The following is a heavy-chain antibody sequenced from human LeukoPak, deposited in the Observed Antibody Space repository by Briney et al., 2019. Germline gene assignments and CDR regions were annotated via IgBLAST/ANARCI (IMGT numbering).Heavy chain of an antibody. Sequence: GGSLRLSCVASGFTFRTDWMSWGRQAPGKGPEWVASIKHDGSEKYYVDSVKGRFTISTDNAKNSLYLQMNSLRAEDTAVYYCAREWNWGQGSLVTVSS. CDR1: GFTFRTDW. V-gene: IGHV3-7*01. CDR2: IKHDGSEK. CDR3: AREWN. J-gene: IGHJ4*02.